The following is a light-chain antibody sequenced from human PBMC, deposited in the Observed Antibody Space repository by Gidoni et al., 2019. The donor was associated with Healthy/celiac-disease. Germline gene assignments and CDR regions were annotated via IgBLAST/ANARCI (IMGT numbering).Light chain of an antibody. Sequence: DIVMTQAPDALAGSLGERATINCKSSQSVLYSSNNKNYLAWYQQKPGQPPRLLIHWASARESGVPARFSGSGSGTAFTLTIRILQADDVAVYSCQQCYTTPYTFGQGTKLEIK. CDR3: QQCYTTPYT. CDR2: WAS. J-gene: IGKJ2*01. CDR1: QSVLYSSNNKNY. V-gene: IGKV4-1*01.